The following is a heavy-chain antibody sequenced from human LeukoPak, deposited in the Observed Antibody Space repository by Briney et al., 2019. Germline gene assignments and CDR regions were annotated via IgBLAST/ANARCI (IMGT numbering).Heavy chain of an antibody. CDR2: IWYDGSNE. D-gene: IGHD4-17*01. CDR3: ARSIDTTVTARVAIDY. V-gene: IGHV3-33*08. Sequence: GGSLRLSCAASGFTFSSYAMHWVRQAPGKGLEWVAVIWYDGSNEYYADSVKGRFTISRGNSKNMVFLQMNSLRAEDTGVYYCARSIDTTVTARVAIDYWGQGTLDTVSS. CDR1: GFTFSSYA. J-gene: IGHJ4*02.